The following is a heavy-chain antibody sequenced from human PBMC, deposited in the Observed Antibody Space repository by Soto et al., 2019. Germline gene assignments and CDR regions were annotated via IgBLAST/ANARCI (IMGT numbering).Heavy chain of an antibody. CDR3: AVLAVAAQRYAFDI. J-gene: IGHJ3*02. V-gene: IGHV1-69*02. CDR2: IIPIPGIA. D-gene: IGHD6-19*01. CDR1: GGTFSSYT. Sequence: QVQLVQSGAEVKKPGSSVKVSCKASGGTFSSYTISWVRQAPGQGLEWMGRIIPIPGIANYAQKFQGRVTITADKSTSTAYMELSSLRSEDTAVYYCAVLAVAAQRYAFDIWGQGTMVTVSS.